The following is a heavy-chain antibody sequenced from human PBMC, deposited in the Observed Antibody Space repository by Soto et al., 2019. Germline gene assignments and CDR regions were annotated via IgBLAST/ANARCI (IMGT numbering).Heavy chain of an antibody. CDR2: IFYSGTT. J-gene: IGHJ6*02. CDR3: ARLSGNFYFGLDV. Sequence: PSETLSLTCTVSGAFLSSGGYYWPWIRPPPGKGLEWLGCIFYSGTTVYNPSLKSRLTLAMDTAKNQFSLSLSSVTAADTAVYYCARLSGNFYFGLDVWGQGTTVTVSS. CDR1: GAFLSSGGYY. D-gene: IGHD6-25*01. V-gene: IGHV4-31*03.